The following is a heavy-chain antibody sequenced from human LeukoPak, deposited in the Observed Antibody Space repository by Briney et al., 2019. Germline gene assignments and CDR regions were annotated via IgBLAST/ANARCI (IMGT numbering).Heavy chain of an antibody. J-gene: IGHJ4*02. V-gene: IGHV3-30*04. Sequence: GGSLRLSCAASGFTFSSYAMSWVRQAPGKGLEWVTLISFNGNDKKYADSVKGRFTVSRDNSRNTVFLQMNSLRPEDTAIYYCARVYGAEIDYWGQGTQVIVSS. CDR2: ISFNGNDK. CDR1: GFTFSSYA. D-gene: IGHD4/OR15-4a*01. CDR3: ARVYGAEIDY.